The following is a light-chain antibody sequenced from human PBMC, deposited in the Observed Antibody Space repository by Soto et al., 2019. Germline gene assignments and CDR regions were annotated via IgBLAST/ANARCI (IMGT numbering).Light chain of an antibody. CDR3: QERYTRA. J-gene: IGKJ1*01. CDR2: AAS. CDR1: QNVRNY. Sequence: DIQMTQSPSSLSASVGDRVTITCRASQNVRNYLNWYQKKSGEAPNLLIFAASTLQSGVPSRFSGSGAETEFTLTISSLQPEDFATYYCQERYTRAFGQGTVVEI. V-gene: IGKV1-39*01.